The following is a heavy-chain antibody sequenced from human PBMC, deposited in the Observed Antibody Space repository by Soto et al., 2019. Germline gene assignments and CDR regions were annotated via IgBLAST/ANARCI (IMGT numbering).Heavy chain of an antibody. CDR3: ARAVTLLWFGELLGNHDAFDI. CDR2: IKQDGSEK. V-gene: IGHV3-7*01. D-gene: IGHD3-10*01. Sequence: GGSLRLSCAASGVTFGSYWMSWVGQGPGKGLEWVANIKQDGSEKYYVDFVKGRFTISRDNAKNSLYLQMNSLRAEDTAVYYCARAVTLLWFGELLGNHDAFDIWGQGTMVTV. CDR1: GVTFGSYW. J-gene: IGHJ3*02.